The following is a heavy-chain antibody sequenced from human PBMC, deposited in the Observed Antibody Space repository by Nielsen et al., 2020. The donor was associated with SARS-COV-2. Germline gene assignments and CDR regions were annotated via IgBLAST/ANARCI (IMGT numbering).Heavy chain of an antibody. D-gene: IGHD3-22*01. CDR2: FDPEDGGI. CDR1: GNTLSGLS. CDR3: ASLPYDNSGLDFDS. V-gene: IGHV1-24*01. J-gene: IGHJ4*02. Sequence: ASVKVSCKVSGNTLSGLSMHWVRQAPGKGLEWMGGFDPEDGGITYAQKFQGRVTMTEDTSTDTAYMELSSLRSEDTAAYYCASLPYDNSGLDFDSWGQGTLVAVSS.